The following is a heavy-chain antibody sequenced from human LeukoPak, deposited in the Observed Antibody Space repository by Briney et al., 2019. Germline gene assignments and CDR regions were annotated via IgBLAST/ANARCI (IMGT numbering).Heavy chain of an antibody. J-gene: IGHJ4*02. Sequence: PSETLSLTCTVSNGSISSYYWSWIRQPPGKGLEWIGYIYYSGSTNYNPSLKSRVTISLDTSKNQFSLKLSSVTAADTAVYYCASGIFGVVIYDYWGQGTLVTVSS. CDR3: ASGIFGVVIYDY. CDR1: NGSISSYY. V-gene: IGHV4-59*13. D-gene: IGHD3-3*01. CDR2: IYYSGST.